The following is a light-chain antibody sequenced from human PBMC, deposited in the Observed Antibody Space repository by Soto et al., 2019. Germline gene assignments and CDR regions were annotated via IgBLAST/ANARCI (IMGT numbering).Light chain of an antibody. CDR1: SSNIGSNY. CDR3: ATWDDSLNAAV. Sequence: QSVLTQPPSVSAAPGQKVTISCSGSSSNIGSNYVSWYQQLPGTAPKLLIYIDDQRPSGVPDRFSGSKSGTSASLAISGLQSEDEADYYCATWDDSLNAAVFGGGTQLTVL. V-gene: IGLV1-44*01. J-gene: IGLJ7*01. CDR2: IDD.